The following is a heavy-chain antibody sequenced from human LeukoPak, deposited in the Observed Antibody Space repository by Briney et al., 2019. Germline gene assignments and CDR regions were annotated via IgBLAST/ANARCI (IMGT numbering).Heavy chain of an antibody. CDR1: GGTFSSYA. CDR2: IIPIFGTA. Sequence: SVKVSCKASGGTFSSYAISWVRQAPGQGLEWMGRIIPIFGTANYAQKFQGRVTITTDESTSTAYMELSSLRSEDTAVYYCARGLELGEEGYCFDYWGQGTLVTVSS. CDR3: ARGLELGEEGYCFDY. V-gene: IGHV1-69*05. D-gene: IGHD1-7*01. J-gene: IGHJ4*02.